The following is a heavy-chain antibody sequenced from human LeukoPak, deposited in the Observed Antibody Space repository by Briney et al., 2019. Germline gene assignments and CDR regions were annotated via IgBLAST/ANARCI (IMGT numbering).Heavy chain of an antibody. CDR1: GYTFTSYD. D-gene: IGHD3-9*01. Sequence: ASVKVSCKASGYTFTSYDINWVRQATGQGLEWMGWMNPNSGNTGYAQKFQGRVTMTRNTSISTAYMELSSLRAEDTAVYYCAREPSPSPYDILTGAQGGWFDPWGQGTLVTVSS. V-gene: IGHV1-8*01. CDR2: MNPNSGNT. J-gene: IGHJ5*02. CDR3: AREPSPSPYDILTGAQGGWFDP.